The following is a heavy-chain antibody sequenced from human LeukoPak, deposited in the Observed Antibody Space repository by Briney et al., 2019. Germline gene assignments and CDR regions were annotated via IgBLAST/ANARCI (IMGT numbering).Heavy chain of an antibody. J-gene: IGHJ4*02. Sequence: ASVKVSCKASGGTFSSYAISWVRQAPGQGLEWMGRFIPILGIANYAQKFQGRVTITADKSTSTAYMELSSLRSEDTAVYYCASMQGIAVAGTNYWGQGTLVTVSS. CDR1: GGTFSSYA. CDR3: ASMQGIAVAGTNY. CDR2: FIPILGIA. D-gene: IGHD6-19*01. V-gene: IGHV1-69*04.